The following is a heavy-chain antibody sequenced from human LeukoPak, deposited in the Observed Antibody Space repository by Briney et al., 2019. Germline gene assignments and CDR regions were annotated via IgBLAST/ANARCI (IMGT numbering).Heavy chain of an antibody. D-gene: IGHD3-22*01. CDR2: INPSGRV. CDR1: GGSFSGYY. J-gene: IGHJ6*03. Sequence: SETLSLTCAVYGGSFSGYYWTWIRQAPGRGLEWIGEINPSGRVSYNPSLKSRLTISVDASKNQFSLNLRSLTAADTAVYYCARGRQEVSMIVVVMTAVSYYLDVWGKGTTVTVS. CDR3: ARGRQEVSMIVVVMTAVSYYLDV. V-gene: IGHV4-34*01.